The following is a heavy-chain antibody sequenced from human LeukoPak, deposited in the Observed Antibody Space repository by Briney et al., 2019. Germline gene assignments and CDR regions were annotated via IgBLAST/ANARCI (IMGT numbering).Heavy chain of an antibody. CDR2: ISGTGGST. D-gene: IGHD3-10*01. V-gene: IGHV3-23*01. CDR3: AKDGGSGILY. J-gene: IGHJ4*02. Sequence: GGSLRLSCAASGFTFSSSAMSWVRQAPGKGLEWVSVISGTGGSTYYADSVKGRFTISRDNAKNSLYLQMNSLRAEDTAIYYCAKDGGSGILYWGQGTLVTVSS. CDR1: GFTFSSSA.